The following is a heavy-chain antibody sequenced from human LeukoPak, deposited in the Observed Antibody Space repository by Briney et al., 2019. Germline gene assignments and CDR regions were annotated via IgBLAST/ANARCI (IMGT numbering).Heavy chain of an antibody. CDR1: GYTFTGYY. CDR3: ARSPHILTGENFDY. Sequence: ASVKVSCKTSGYTFTGYYLHWVRQAPGQGLEWMGWINTDSGGTNYAQKFQARVFMTKDASISTAYMQLSRLRSADTAVYYCARSPHILTGENFDYWGQGTLLTVSS. J-gene: IGHJ4*02. CDR2: INTDSGGT. D-gene: IGHD3-9*01. V-gene: IGHV1-2*02.